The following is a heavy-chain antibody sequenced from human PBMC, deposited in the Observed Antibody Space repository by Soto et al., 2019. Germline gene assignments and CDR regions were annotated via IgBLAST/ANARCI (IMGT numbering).Heavy chain of an antibody. CDR2: IDWDDDK. J-gene: IGHJ6*02. CDR3: GRIRGTRVSYYDILTYGMDV. V-gene: IGHV2-70*01. D-gene: IGHD3-9*01. Sequence: GSGPTLVNPTQTLTLTCTFSGFSLSTHGMCVSWIRQPPGKALEWLALIDWDDDKYYNTSLKTRLTISKDTSKNQVVLTMATMDPVDTGNYYCGRIRGTRVSYYDILTYGMDVWGQGTTVTVSS. CDR1: GFSLSTHGMC.